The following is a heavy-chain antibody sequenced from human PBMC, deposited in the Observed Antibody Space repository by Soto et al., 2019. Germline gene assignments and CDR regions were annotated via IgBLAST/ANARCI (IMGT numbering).Heavy chain of an antibody. Sequence: QVQLVQSGAEVKKPGSSVKVSCKVSGGTFSSYAISWVRQAPGQGLQWMGGIIPISGTADYAQKLQVRVTIIADEFKKTAYMELSSLRSEDTAVYYCARDLVGGSSAYYYGMDVWGQGTTVTVSS. V-gene: IGHV1-69*01. CDR3: ARDLVGGSSAYYYGMDV. D-gene: IGHD1-26*01. CDR1: GGTFSSYA. J-gene: IGHJ6*02. CDR2: IIPISGTA.